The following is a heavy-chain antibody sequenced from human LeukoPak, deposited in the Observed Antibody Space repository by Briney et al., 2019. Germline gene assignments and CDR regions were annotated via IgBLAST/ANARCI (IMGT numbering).Heavy chain of an antibody. J-gene: IGHJ4*02. CDR2: IYYSGST. CDR1: GGSISGSSYY. Sequence: SETLSLTCTVSGGSISGSSYYWGWIRQPPGKGLEWIGSIYYSGSTYYNPSLKSRVTISLDTSKNQFSLKLNSATAADTAVYYCAREVGTAARPFDYWGQGTLVTVSS. CDR3: AREVGTAARPFDY. D-gene: IGHD6-6*01. V-gene: IGHV4-39*07.